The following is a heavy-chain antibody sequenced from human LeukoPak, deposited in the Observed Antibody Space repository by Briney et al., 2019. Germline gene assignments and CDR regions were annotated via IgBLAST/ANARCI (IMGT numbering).Heavy chain of an antibody. Sequence: ASVKVSCKASGYTFTSYYMHWVRQAPGQGLEWMGIINPSGGSTSYAQKFQGRVTMTRDTSTSTVYTELSSLRSVDTAVYYCAREAVAGPNYYYYGMDVWGQGTTVTVSS. CDR1: GYTFTSYY. J-gene: IGHJ6*02. CDR2: INPSGGST. V-gene: IGHV1-46*01. D-gene: IGHD6-19*01. CDR3: AREAVAGPNYYYYGMDV.